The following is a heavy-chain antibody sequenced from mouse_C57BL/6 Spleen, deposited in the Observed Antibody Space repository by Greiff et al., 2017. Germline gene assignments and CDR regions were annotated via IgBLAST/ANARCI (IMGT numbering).Heavy chain of an antibody. CDR1: GFTFTDYY. Sequence: EVQLVESGGGLVQPGGSLSLSCAASGFTFTDYYMSWVRQPPGKALEWLGFIRNKANGYTTEYSASVKGRFTISRDNSQSILYLQMNALRAEDSATYYCARVTRGDAMDYWGQGTSVTVSS. CDR3: ARVTRGDAMDY. D-gene: IGHD3-3*01. V-gene: IGHV7-3*01. CDR2: IRNKANGYTT. J-gene: IGHJ4*01.